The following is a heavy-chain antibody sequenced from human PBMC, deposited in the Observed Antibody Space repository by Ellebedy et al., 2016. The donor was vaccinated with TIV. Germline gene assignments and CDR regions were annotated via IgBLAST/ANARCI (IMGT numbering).Heavy chain of an antibody. J-gene: IGHJ4*02. CDR2: IWYDGTNK. D-gene: IGHD6-19*01. CDR1: GFTFSIYG. Sequence: GESLKISCAASGFTFSIYGMQWVRQTPGKGLEWIAVIWYDGTNKYYADSVKGRFTISRDNSKNTLYLQMNSLRAEDTAVYYCAGGISVAGTSLGFWGQGTLVTVSS. CDR3: AGGISVAGTSLGF. V-gene: IGHV3-33*01.